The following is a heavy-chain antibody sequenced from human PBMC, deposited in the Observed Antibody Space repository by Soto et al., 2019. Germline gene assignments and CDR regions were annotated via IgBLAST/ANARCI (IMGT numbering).Heavy chain of an antibody. V-gene: IGHV4-31*03. CDR3: ARGRSSTSTDPVGH. Sequence: QVQLQESGPGLVKPSQTLSLTCTVSGGSISSGGYYWSWIRQHPGKGLEWIGYIYYSGSTYYNPSLKSRVNISVDTSKDQFSLKMSSVTAADTAVYYCARGRSSTSTDPVGHWGQGTRVTVSS. CDR2: IYYSGST. D-gene: IGHD2-2*01. CDR1: GGSISSGGYY. J-gene: IGHJ4*02.